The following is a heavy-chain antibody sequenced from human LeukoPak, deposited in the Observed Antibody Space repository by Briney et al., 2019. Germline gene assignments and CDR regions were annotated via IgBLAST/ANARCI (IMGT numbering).Heavy chain of an antibody. CDR2: IRSKAYGGAT. J-gene: IGHJ4*02. CDR1: GFTFGDYA. V-gene: IGHV3-49*03. D-gene: IGHD3-10*01. CDR3: TREFTMVRGHFDY. Sequence: PGGSLRLSCTASGFTFGDYAMSWFRQAPGKGLEWVGFIRSKAYGGATEYGASVKGRFTISRADSKSIAYLQMNSLKTEDTAVYYCTREFTMVRGHFDYWGQGTLVTVSS.